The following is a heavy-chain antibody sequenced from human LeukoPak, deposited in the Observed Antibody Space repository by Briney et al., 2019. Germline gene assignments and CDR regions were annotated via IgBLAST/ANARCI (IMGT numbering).Heavy chain of an antibody. CDR1: GYSFTSYW. D-gene: IGHD3-16*01. CDR3: ARQLGLDAFDI. J-gene: IGHJ3*02. Sequence: GGSLKISCKGSGYSFTSYWIGWVRQMPGKGLEWMGILYPGDSDTRYSPSFQGQVTFSADKSISTAYLQWSSLKASDTAMYYCARQLGLDAFDIWGQGTMVTVSS. V-gene: IGHV5-51*01. CDR2: LYPGDSDT.